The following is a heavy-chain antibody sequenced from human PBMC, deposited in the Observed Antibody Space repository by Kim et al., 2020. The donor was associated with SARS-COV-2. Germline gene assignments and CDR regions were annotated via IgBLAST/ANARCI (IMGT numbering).Heavy chain of an antibody. Sequence: GGSLRLSCAASGFTFSSYAMSWVRQAPGKGLEWVSAISGSGGSTYYADSVKGRFTISRDNSKNTLYLQMNSLRAEDTAVYYCANVARGLRVGKTGLEYFQHWGQGTLVTVSS. D-gene: IGHD1-26*01. V-gene: IGHV3-23*01. CDR2: ISGSGGST. CDR1: GFTFSSYA. CDR3: ANVARGLRVGKTGLEYFQH. J-gene: IGHJ1*01.